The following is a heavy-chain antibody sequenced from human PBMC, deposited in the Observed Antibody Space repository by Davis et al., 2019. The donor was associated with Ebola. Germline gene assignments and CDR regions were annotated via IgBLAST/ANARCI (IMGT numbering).Heavy chain of an antibody. J-gene: IGHJ6*02. D-gene: IGHD3-3*01. CDR3: ARNYDFWSGFDYYYGMDV. Sequence: GESLKISCAASGFTFSSYSMNWVRQAPGKGLEWVSYISSSGSIIYYADSVKDRFTISRDNAKNSLYLQMNSLRAEDTAVYYCARNYDFWSGFDYYYGMDVWGQGTTVTVSS. V-gene: IGHV3-48*04. CDR1: GFTFSSYS. CDR2: ISSSGSII.